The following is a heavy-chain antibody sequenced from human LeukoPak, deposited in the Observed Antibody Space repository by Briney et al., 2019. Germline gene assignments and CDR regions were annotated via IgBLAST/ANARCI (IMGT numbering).Heavy chain of an antibody. V-gene: IGHV4-39*07. CDR1: GGTVTSSTYF. J-gene: IGHJ6*03. Sequence: SETLSLTCTLSGGTVTSSTYFWGWIRQPPGKGLEWIGSISYSGATYYNPSLKSRVSMSVHTSKNQFSLKLSSVTAADTAVYYCARDGFYYHFYMDVWGEGTTVTISS. CDR3: ARDGFYYHFYMDV. D-gene: IGHD1-14*01. CDR2: ISYSGAT.